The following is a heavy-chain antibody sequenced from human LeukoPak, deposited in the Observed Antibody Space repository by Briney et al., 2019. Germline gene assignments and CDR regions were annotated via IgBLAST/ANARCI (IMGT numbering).Heavy chain of an antibody. CDR1: GLIVSNNY. J-gene: IGHJ4*02. V-gene: IGHV3-66*02. CDR2: FYTDGST. CDR3: ARGPHSGSFYGFDY. D-gene: IGHD1-26*01. Sequence: GGSVRLSCAASGLIVSNNYMSWVRQAPGKGLEWVSVFYTDGSTYYADSVKGRFTVSRDISKNTMYLQMNNLRAEDTAVYYCARGPHSGSFYGFDYWGQGTLVTVSS.